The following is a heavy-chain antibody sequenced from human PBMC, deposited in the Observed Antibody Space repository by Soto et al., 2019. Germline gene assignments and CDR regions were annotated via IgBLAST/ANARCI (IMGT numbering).Heavy chain of an antibody. CDR3: ARRDISGFPDY. D-gene: IGHD3-22*01. CDR2: SHPGDSDS. J-gene: IGHJ4*02. V-gene: IGHV5-51*01. Sequence: PGESLKISCKGSGYSFNNNWIGWVRQMPGKGLEWMGISHPGDSDSRYSPSFQGQVTMSVDKSINTAYLQWSSLKASDTAMYYCARRDISGFPDYWGQGALVTVSS. CDR1: GYSFNNNW.